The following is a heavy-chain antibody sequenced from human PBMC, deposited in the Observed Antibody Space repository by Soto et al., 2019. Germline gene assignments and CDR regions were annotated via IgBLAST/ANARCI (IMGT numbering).Heavy chain of an antibody. D-gene: IGHD4-17*01. V-gene: IGHV3-33*01. Sequence: QVQLVESGGGVVQPGRSLRLSCAASGFTFSSYGMHWVRQAPGKGLEWVAVIWYDGSNKYYADSVKGRFTISRDNFKNTLYLQMNSLRAEDMAVYYCARDHSDYGDYLDYWGQGTLVTVSS. J-gene: IGHJ4*02. CDR1: GFTFSSYG. CDR2: IWYDGSNK. CDR3: ARDHSDYGDYLDY.